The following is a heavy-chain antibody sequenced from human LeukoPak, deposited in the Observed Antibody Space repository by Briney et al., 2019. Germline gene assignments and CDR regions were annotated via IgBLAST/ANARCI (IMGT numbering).Heavy chain of an antibody. Sequence: GGSLRLSCAASGFTVSSNYMSWVRQAPGKGLEWVSVIYSGGSTYYADPVKGRFTISRDNSKNTLYLQMNSLRAEDTAVYYCARDYYDSSGYYYFDYWGQGTLVTVSS. D-gene: IGHD3-22*01. CDR1: GFTVSSNY. CDR2: IYSGGST. V-gene: IGHV3-66*01. J-gene: IGHJ4*02. CDR3: ARDYYDSSGYYYFDY.